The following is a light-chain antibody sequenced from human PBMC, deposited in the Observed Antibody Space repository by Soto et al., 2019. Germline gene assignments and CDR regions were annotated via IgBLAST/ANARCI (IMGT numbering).Light chain of an antibody. CDR2: DAS. J-gene: IGKJ1*01. Sequence: EIVMTQSPATLSVSPGERATLSCRASQSVGSYLAWYQQKPDQAPRLLIYDASTRATGIPVRFSGSGSGTEFTLTISSLQSEDFGVYYCQQNKDWPGTFGQGTKVEIK. CDR1: QSVGSY. CDR3: QQNKDWPGT. V-gene: IGKV3-15*01.